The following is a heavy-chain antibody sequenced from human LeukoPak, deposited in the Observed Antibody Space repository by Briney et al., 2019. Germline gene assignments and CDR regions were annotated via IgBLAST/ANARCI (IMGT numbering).Heavy chain of an antibody. D-gene: IGHD2-15*01. CDR3: AREGNQNIVVVVAATGGFDY. CDR1: GYTFTSYY. Sequence: GASVKVSCKASGYTFTSYYMHWVRQAPGQGLEWMGIINPSGGSTSYAQKFQDRVTMTRDTSTSTVYMELSSLRSEDTAVYYCAREGNQNIVVVVAATGGFDYWGQGTLVTVSS. CDR2: INPSGGST. J-gene: IGHJ4*02. V-gene: IGHV1-46*01.